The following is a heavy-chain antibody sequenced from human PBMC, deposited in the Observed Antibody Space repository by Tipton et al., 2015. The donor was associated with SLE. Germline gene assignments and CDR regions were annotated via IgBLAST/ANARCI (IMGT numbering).Heavy chain of an antibody. Sequence: QLVQSGAEVKKPGASVKVSCKASGYTFTSYGISWVRQAPGQGLERRGWISAYNGNTNYAQKLQGRVTIPTDTSTSTAYMELRSLRSDDTAVYYCARVNYDFWSGSAAWYCMDVWGKGTTVTASS. D-gene: IGHD3-3*01. V-gene: IGHV1-18*01. J-gene: IGHJ6*03. CDR3: ARVNYDFWSGSAAWYCMDV. CDR2: ISAYNGNT. CDR1: GYTFTSYG.